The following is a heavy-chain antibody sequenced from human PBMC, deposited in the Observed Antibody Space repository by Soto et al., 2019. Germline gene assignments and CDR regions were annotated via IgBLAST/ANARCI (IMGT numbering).Heavy chain of an antibody. CDR1: GGSISSSNW. J-gene: IGHJ4*02. D-gene: IGHD6-19*01. CDR3: SIKRWAMEPASIAVAVFLDY. Sequence: SETLSLTCAVSGGSISSSNWWSWVRQPPGKGLEWIGEIYHSGSTNYNPSLKSRVTISVDKSKNQFSLKLSSVTAADTAVYYCSIKRWAMEPASIAVAVFLDYWGQGTLVTVSS. V-gene: IGHV4-4*02. CDR2: IYHSGST.